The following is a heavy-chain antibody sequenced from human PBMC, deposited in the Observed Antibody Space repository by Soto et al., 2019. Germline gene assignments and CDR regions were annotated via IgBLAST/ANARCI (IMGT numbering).Heavy chain of an antibody. CDR2: IGSGGSST. Sequence: EVQLLESGGGLVQPGGSLRLSCATSGFTFSTYAMSWVRQAPGKGLEWVSGIGSGGSSTDYTDSVKGRFTISRDDSKNTLYLQMNSLRDEDTAVYYCAPGGHKILDQWGQGTLVTVSS. D-gene: IGHD1-1*01. CDR3: APGGHKILDQ. J-gene: IGHJ4*01. V-gene: IGHV3-23*01. CDR1: GFTFSTYA.